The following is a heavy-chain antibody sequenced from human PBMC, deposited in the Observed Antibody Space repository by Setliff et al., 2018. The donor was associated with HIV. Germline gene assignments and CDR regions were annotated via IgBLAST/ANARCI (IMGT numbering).Heavy chain of an antibody. CDR2: INHSGNI. CDR1: GGSFSASY. CDR3: ARGTYYNGGHLPLDS. Sequence: SETLSLTCSVSGGSFSASYWSWIRQPPGEGLQWIGEINHSGNINYNPSLRRRVTMSVDTSKKQFSLNVTSVTAADTAVYYCARGTYYNGGHLPLDSWGQGALVTVTS. D-gene: IGHD2-8*01. J-gene: IGHJ4*02. V-gene: IGHV4-34*01.